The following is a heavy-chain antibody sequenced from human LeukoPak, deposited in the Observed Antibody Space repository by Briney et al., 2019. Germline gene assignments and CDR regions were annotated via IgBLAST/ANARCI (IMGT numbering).Heavy chain of an antibody. CDR1: GGTFSSYA. D-gene: IGHD3-22*01. Sequence: SAKVSCKASGGTFSSYAISWVRQAPGQGLEWMGRIIPIFGTANYAQKFQGRVTITTDESTSTAYMELSSLRSEDTAVYYCARAPSRGSSGYSACDYWGQGTLVTASS. CDR2: IIPIFGTA. CDR3: ARAPSRGSSGYSACDY. V-gene: IGHV1-69*05. J-gene: IGHJ4*02.